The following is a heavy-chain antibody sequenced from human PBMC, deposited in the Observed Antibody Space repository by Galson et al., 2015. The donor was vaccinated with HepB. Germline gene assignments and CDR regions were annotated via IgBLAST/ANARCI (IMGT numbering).Heavy chain of an antibody. D-gene: IGHD3-16*01. CDR1: GFTFSAFT. Sequence: SLRLSCAASGFTFSAFTMSWVRQAPGKGLEWVSAITGSSGDTYYADSVKGRFIISRDSSKNTLYLQMNSLRAEDTAVYYRAREFGVVDPYFDYWGQGTLLTVSS. V-gene: IGHV3-23*01. J-gene: IGHJ4*02. CDR2: ITGSSGDT. CDR3: AREFGVVDPYFDY.